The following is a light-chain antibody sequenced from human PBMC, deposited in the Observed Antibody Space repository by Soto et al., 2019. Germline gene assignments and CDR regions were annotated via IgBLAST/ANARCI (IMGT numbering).Light chain of an antibody. CDR3: QQLNSFPIP. Sequence: IQLTQSPSSLSASVGDRVTISCRASQGIASFLAWYQQKPGKAPKLLIYGASTLQSGVPSRFSGSGSGTDFTLTISSLQPEDFATYYCQQLNSFPIPFGPGTKVDIK. V-gene: IGKV1-9*01. J-gene: IGKJ3*01. CDR2: GAS. CDR1: QGIASF.